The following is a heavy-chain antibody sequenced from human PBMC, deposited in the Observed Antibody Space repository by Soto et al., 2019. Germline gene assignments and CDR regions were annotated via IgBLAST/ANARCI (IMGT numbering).Heavy chain of an antibody. V-gene: IGHV2-5*02. Sequence: QITLKESGPTLVKPTQTLTLTCTFSGFSLTGSGVGVGWIRQPPGKDLEWLALIYWDDDKRYSPSLKSRLTIPKETSKNQVALTVTNMDPVDTATYYCARFLWSDTSLYYFDYWGQGTLVTVSS. CDR2: IYWDDDK. D-gene: IGHD3-3*01. CDR3: ARFLWSDTSLYYFDY. J-gene: IGHJ4*02. CDR1: GFSLTGSGVG.